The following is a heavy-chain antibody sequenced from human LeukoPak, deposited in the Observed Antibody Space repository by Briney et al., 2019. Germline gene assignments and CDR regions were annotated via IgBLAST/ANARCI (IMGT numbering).Heavy chain of an antibody. CDR1: GFTFSDYY. CDR2: ISGSGGSR. D-gene: IGHD2-2*01. CDR3: AKATAAITSLEY. V-gene: IGHV3-23*01. J-gene: IGHJ4*02. Sequence: GGSLRLSCAASGFTFSDYYMSWIRQAPGKGLEWVAAISGSGGSRYYTDSVKGRFTVSRDNSKNTLFLQMNSLSAQDTAVYYCAKATAAITSLEYWGQGTLVTVSS.